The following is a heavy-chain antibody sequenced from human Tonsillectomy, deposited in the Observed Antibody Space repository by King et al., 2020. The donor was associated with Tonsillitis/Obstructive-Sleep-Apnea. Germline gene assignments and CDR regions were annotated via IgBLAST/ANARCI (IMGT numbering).Heavy chain of an antibody. D-gene: IGHD5-24*01. CDR2: ISSNGGRT. V-gene: IGHV3-64D*06. CDR3: VKDRARWLPRPNFDY. CDR1: GFTFSSYA. Sequence: VQLVESGGNLVQPGGSLRLSCSASGFTFSSYAMHWVRQAPGKGLEYVSAISSNGGRTYYADSVKGRFTISRDNSKNTLYLQMSSLRAEDTAVDFCVKDRARWLPRPNFDYWGKGTLVTVSS. J-gene: IGHJ4*02.